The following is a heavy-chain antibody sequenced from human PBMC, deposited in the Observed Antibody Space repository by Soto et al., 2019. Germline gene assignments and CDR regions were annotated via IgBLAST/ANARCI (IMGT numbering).Heavy chain of an antibody. CDR3: ARGRYGDY. CDR2: ISAHNVNT. D-gene: IGHD1-1*01. CDR1: GYTFTSYG. V-gene: IGHV1-18*01. J-gene: IGHJ4*02. Sequence: QVHLVQSGAEVKKPGASVKVSCKASGYTFTSYGITWVRQAPGQGLEWMGWISAHNVNTDYAQKLQGRVIVTRDTFTRTAYMELRSLRSDDTAVYYCARGRYGDYWGQGALVTVSS.